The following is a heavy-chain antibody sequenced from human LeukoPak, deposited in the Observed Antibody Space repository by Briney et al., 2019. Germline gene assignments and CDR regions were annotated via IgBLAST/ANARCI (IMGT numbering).Heavy chain of an antibody. CDR3: ARRSGSPPDVFDI. V-gene: IGHV3-43*01. CDR1: GFTFDDYT. Sequence: GGSLRLSCAASGFTFDDYTMHWVRQVPGKGLEWVSLISWDGGSTYYADSVKGRFTISRDNAKNSLYLQMNSLRAEDTAVYYCARRSGSPPDVFDIWGQGTMVTVSS. J-gene: IGHJ3*02. CDR2: ISWDGGST. D-gene: IGHD1-26*01.